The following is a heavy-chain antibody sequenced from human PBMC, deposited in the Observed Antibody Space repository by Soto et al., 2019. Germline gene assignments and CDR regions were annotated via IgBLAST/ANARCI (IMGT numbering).Heavy chain of an antibody. J-gene: IGHJ4*02. CDR3: ASRNYYGSGSYHYYFDY. D-gene: IGHD3-10*01. Sequence: PSESLSPTATVSGYAFTNYSLSGIRQPPGRGLEWIGYIYNTGSTNYNPSLKSRVTISVDTSKNQFSLKLSSVTAADTAVYYCASRNYYGSGSYHYYFDYWGQG. CDR2: IYNTGST. CDR1: GYAFTNYS. V-gene: IGHV4-59*08.